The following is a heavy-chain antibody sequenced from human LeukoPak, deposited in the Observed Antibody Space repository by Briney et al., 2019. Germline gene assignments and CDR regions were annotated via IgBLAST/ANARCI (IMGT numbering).Heavy chain of an antibody. Sequence: GGSLRLSCAASGFTFSSYAMSWVRQAPGKGLEWVSAISGSGGSTYYADSVKGRFTISRDNSKNTLYLQMNSLRAEDTAVYYCAKSLVVPAAIYGYYYYGMDVWGQGTTVTVSS. V-gene: IGHV3-23*01. CDR1: GFTFSSYA. J-gene: IGHJ6*02. CDR2: ISGSGGST. D-gene: IGHD2-2*01. CDR3: AKSLVVPAAIYGYYYYGMDV.